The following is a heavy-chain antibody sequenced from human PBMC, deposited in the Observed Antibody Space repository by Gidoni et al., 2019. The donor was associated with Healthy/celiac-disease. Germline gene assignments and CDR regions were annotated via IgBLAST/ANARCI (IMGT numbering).Heavy chain of an antibody. CDR1: GGTFSSYA. CDR2: IIPIFGTA. D-gene: IGHD1-26*01. J-gene: IGHJ3*02. V-gene: IGHV1-69*01. Sequence: QVQLVQSGAEVKKPGSSVKVSCKASGGTFSSYAISWVRQAPGHGLEWMGGIIPIFGTANYAQKCQGRVTMTADESTSTAYMELSSLRSEDTAVYYCAREGLGAYSGSYPAAFDIWGQGTMVTVSS. CDR3: AREGLGAYSGSYPAAFDI.